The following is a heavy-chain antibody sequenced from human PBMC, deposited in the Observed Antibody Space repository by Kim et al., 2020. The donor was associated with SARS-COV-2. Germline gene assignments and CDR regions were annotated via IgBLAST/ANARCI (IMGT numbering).Heavy chain of an antibody. CDR2: IIPILGIA. J-gene: IGHJ4*02. V-gene: IGHV1-69*02. CDR1: GGTFSSYT. Sequence: SVKVSCKASGGTFSSYTISWVRQAPGQGLEWMGRIIPILGIANYAQKFQGRVTITADKSTSTAYMELSSRRSEDTAVYYCARGSPLSIAAAGLDYWGQETLVTASS. CDR3: ARGSPLSIAAAGLDY. D-gene: IGHD6-13*01.